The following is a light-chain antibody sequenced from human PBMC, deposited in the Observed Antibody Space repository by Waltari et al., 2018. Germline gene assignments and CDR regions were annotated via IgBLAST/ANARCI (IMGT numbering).Light chain of an antibody. CDR2: DVG. CDR3: SSYTTSTTLL. V-gene: IGLV2-14*01. J-gene: IGLJ1*01. CDR1: STDVGAYHF. Sequence: QSALTQPASVSGSPGQSITISCTGSSTDVGAYHFVSWYQQHPGKVPQLILYDVGNRPPGISHRFSAPKSGNTASLTNSGLQEEDEGEYYCSSYTTSTTLLCGTGTRLTVL.